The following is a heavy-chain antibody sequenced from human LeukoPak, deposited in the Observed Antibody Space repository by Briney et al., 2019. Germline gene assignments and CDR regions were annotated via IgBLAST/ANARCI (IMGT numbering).Heavy chain of an antibody. CDR1: GVSFSGYY. CDR3: ARGGLRYFDWLSSYYFDY. CDR2: INHSGST. V-gene: IGHV4-34*01. D-gene: IGHD3-9*01. Sequence: KPSETLSLTCAVYGVSFSGYYWSWVRQPPGKGLEWVGEINHSGSTNYNPSLKSRVTISVDTSKNQFSLKLSSVTAADTAVYYCARGGLRYFDWLSSYYFDYWGQGTLVTVSS. J-gene: IGHJ4*02.